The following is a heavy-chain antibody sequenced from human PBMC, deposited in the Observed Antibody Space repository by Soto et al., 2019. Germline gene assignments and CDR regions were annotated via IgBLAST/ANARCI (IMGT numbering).Heavy chain of an antibody. CDR2: IYYSGST. V-gene: IGHV4-59*08. D-gene: IGHD3-9*01. J-gene: IGHJ3*02. CDR1: GGSISSYY. Sequence: SETLSLTCTVSGGSISSYYWSWIRQPPGKGLEWIGYIYYSGSTNYNPSLKSRVTISVDTSKNQFSLKPSSVTAADTAVYYCARVYYDILTGYYTSEEDDAFDIWGQGTMVNVSS. CDR3: ARVYYDILTGYYTSEEDDAFDI.